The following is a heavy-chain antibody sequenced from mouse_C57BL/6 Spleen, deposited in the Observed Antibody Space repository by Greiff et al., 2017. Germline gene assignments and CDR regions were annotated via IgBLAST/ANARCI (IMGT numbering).Heavy chain of an antibody. V-gene: IGHV1-15*01. CDR2: IDPETGGT. CDR1: GYTFTDYE. Sequence: VKLQESGAELVRPGASVTLSCKASGYTFTDYEMHWVKQTPVHGLEWIGAIDPETGGTAYNQKFKGKAILTADKSSSTAYMELRSLTSEDSAVYYCTRDSSGYLSWFAYWGQGTLVTVSA. D-gene: IGHD3-2*02. CDR3: TRDSSGYLSWFAY. J-gene: IGHJ3*01.